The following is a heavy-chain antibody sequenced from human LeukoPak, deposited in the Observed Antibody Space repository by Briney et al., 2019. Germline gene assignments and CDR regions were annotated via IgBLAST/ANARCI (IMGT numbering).Heavy chain of an antibody. CDR3: ARDLVIFGWNDFDY. Sequence: GGPLRLSCGASGFTFSSYAMLGVRQAPGKALEWVEVISYDGSNKYYADSVKGRVTISRDNSKNTLYLQMNSLRAEDTAVYYCARDLVIFGWNDFDYWGQGTLVTVSS. V-gene: IGHV3-30*16. CDR2: ISYDGSNK. J-gene: IGHJ4*02. CDR1: GFTFSSYA. D-gene: IGHD1-1*01.